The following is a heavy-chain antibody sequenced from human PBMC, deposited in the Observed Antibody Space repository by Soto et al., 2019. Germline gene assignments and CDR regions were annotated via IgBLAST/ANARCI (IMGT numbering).Heavy chain of an antibody. CDR3: AGVGGDYPSAFDI. D-gene: IGHD4-17*01. CDR1: GGSFSGYY. Sequence: PSETLSLTCAVYGGSFSGYYWSWIRQPPGKGLEWIGEINHSGSTNYNPSLKSRVTISVDTSKNQFSLKLSSVTAADTAVYYCAGVGGDYPSAFDIWGQGTMVT. J-gene: IGHJ3*02. CDR2: INHSGST. V-gene: IGHV4-34*01.